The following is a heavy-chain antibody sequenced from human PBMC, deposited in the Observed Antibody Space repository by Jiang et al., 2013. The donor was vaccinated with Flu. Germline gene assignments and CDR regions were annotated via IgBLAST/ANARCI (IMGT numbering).Heavy chain of an antibody. CDR1: GFTFSSYA. D-gene: IGHD5-12*01. Sequence: QLVESGGGVVQPGRSLRLSCAASGFTFSSYAMHWVRQAPGKGLEWVAVISYDGSNKYYADSVKGRFTISRDNSKNTLYLQMNSLRAEDTAVYYCARTRGYSGYDYWGQGTLVTVSS. CDR2: ISYDGSNK. J-gene: IGHJ4*02. V-gene: IGHV3-30*01. CDR3: ARTRGYSGYDY.